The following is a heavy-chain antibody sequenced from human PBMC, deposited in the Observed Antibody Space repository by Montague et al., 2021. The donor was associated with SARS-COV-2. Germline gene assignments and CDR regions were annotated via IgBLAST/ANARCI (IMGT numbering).Heavy chain of an antibody. V-gene: IGHV4-39*01. D-gene: IGHD1-14*01. CDR2: INESGST. J-gene: IGHJ5*02. CDR3: TRQAITFTHWFDP. Sequence: SETLSLTCTVSGGSISSSSCNWGWHRRPPGKGLVWIGYINESGSTYYXPSLKSPVTISVYTSKNQFSLKLSSVTAADTSVYYCTRQAITFTHWFDPWGQGTLVTVSS. CDR1: GGSISSSSCN.